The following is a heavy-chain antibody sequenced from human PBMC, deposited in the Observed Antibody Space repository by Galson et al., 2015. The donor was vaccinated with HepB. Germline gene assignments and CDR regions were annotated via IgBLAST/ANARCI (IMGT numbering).Heavy chain of an antibody. CDR2: IYYSGST. CDR3: AREFREEQLVYDY. J-gene: IGHJ4*02. CDR1: VGSISSGGYY. D-gene: IGHD6-13*01. V-gene: IGHV4-31*03. Sequence: TLSLTCTVSVGSISSGGYYWSWIRQHPGKGLEWIGYIYYSGSTYYNPSLKSRVTISVDTSKNQFSLKLSSVTAADTAVYYCAREFREEQLVYDYCGQGTLAPASS.